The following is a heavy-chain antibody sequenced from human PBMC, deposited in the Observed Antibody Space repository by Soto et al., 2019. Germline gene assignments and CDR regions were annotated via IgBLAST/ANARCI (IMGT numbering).Heavy chain of an antibody. D-gene: IGHD4-4*01. CDR1: GLTVSGKKY. CDR2: FYDLDGT. J-gene: IGHJ3*01. CDR3: ATWHLQEHAYDV. Sequence: GGALRLSCAESGLTVSGKKYVAWVRQAPGKGLEWVSGFYDLDGTYYADSLKGRFTTSGDSSRTIVYLQMNGLRPEDTAVYYCATWHLQEHAYDVWGQGTTVTVSS. V-gene: IGHV3-53*01.